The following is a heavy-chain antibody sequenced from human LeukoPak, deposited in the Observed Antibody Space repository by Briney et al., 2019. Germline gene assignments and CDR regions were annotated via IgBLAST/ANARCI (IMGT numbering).Heavy chain of an antibody. J-gene: IGHJ5*01. CDR3: AKDLEYRSQTHDS. Sequence: GSLRLSCAASGFTFSSYAMSWVRQAPGKGLEWVSAISGSGGSTDYADSVKGRFTISRDNSKNTVYLQMNSLRAEDTAVYYCAKDLEYRSQTHDSWGQGTLVTVSS. D-gene: IGHD6-6*01. V-gene: IGHV3-23*01. CDR2: ISGSGGST. CDR1: GFTFSSYA.